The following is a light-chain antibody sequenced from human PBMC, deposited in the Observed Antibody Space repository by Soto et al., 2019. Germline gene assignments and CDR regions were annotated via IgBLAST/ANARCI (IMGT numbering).Light chain of an antibody. J-gene: IGLJ1*01. CDR1: SSDVGGYNY. CDR3: SSYTSSSTPYV. V-gene: IGLV2-14*01. Sequence: QSALTQPASGSGSPGQWITISCTGTSSDVGGYNYVSWYQQHPGKAPKLMIYEVSNRPSGVSNRFSGSKSGNTASLTISGLQAEDEADYYCSSYTSSSTPYVFGTGTKLTVL. CDR2: EVS.